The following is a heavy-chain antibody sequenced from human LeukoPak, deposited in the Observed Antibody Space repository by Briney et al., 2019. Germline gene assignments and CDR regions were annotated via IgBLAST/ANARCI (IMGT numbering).Heavy chain of an antibody. D-gene: IGHD3-22*01. CDR1: GYTFTSYY. CDR2: INPSGGST. Sequence: ASVKVSCKASGYTFTSYYMHWVRQAPGQGLEWMGIINPSGGSTSYAQKLQGRVTMTTDTSTSTAYMELRSLRSDDTAVYYCARARAYYYDSSGYFPPDYWGQGTLVTVSS. CDR3: ARARAYYYDSSGYFPPDY. J-gene: IGHJ4*02. V-gene: IGHV1-46*01.